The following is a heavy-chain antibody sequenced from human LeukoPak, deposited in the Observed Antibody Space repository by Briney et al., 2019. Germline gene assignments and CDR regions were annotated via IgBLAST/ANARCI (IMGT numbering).Heavy chain of an antibody. CDR3: ARDLRSGTPLDC. CDR1: GFSFSSCW. J-gene: IGHJ4*02. CDR2: IRSDGTT. D-gene: IGHD1-7*01. Sequence: PGGSLRLSCEASGFSFSSCWMHWVRQAPGEGPVWASLIRSDGTTSYADSVKGRFTISRDNAKNTLYLLMNSLRAEDTAVYYCARDLRSGTPLDCRGQGTLVTVSS. V-gene: IGHV3-74*01.